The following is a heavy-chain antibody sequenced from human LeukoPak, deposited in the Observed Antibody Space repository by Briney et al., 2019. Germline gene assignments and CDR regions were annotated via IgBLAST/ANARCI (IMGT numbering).Heavy chain of an antibody. J-gene: IGHJ4*02. CDR2: ISWNSGSI. Sequence: GGSLRLSCAASGFTFDDYAMHWVRQAPGKGLEWVSGISWNSGSIGYADSVKSRFTISRDNAKNSLYLQMNSLRAEDTALYYCAKAGSSWYWSKYYFDYWGQGTLVTVSS. CDR1: GFTFDDYA. V-gene: IGHV3-9*01. CDR3: AKAGSSWYWSKYYFDY. D-gene: IGHD6-13*01.